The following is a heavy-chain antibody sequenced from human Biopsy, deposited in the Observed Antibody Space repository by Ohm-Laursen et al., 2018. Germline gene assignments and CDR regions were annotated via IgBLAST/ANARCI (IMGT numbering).Heavy chain of an antibody. V-gene: IGHV4-34*01. J-gene: IGHJ4*02. D-gene: IGHD5-12*01. CDR3: ARGSGYFKLDV. Sequence: SETLSLTCAVYGGSFSGYYWNWIRQPPGKGLEWIGEINQSGSTKYNPSLKRRATLSADSSNSQFSLRLTSVTAADTAIYYCARGSGYFKLDVWGRGTLVTVSS. CDR1: GGSFSGYY. CDR2: INQSGST.